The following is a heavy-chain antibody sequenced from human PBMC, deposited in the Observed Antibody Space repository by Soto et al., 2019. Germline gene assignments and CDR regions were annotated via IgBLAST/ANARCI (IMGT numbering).Heavy chain of an antibody. CDR2: ISYDGSNK. Sequence: GGSLRLSCAASGFTFSSYGMHWVRQAPGKGLEWVAVISYDGSNKYYADSVKGRFTISRDNSKNTLYLQMDSLRAEDTAVFYCARGLKNYYGTDIWGQGTTVTVSS. CDR3: ARGLKNYYGTDI. CDR1: GFTFSSYG. J-gene: IGHJ6*02. V-gene: IGHV3-30*03.